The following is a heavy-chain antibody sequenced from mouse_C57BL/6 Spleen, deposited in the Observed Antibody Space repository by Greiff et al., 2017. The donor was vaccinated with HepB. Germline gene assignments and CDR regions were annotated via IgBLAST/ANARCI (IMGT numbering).Heavy chain of an antibody. CDR2: INPNNGGT. CDR3: VPYYGSGGFAY. J-gene: IGHJ3*01. CDR1: GYTFTDYN. D-gene: IGHD1-1*01. Sequence: VQLKQSGPELVKPGASVKMSCKASGYTFTDYNMHWVKQSHGKSLEWIGYINPNNGGTSYNQKFKGKATLTVNKSSSTAYMELRSLTSEDSAVYYCVPYYGSGGFAYWGQGTLVTVSA. V-gene: IGHV1-22*01.